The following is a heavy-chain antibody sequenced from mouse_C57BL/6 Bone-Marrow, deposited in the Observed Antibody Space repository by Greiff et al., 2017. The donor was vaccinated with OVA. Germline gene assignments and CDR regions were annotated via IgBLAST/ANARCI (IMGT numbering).Heavy chain of an antibody. CDR3: ARTEEDIDY. CDR2: INPSDSYT. J-gene: IGHJ4*01. CDR1: GYTFTSYR. V-gene: IGHV1-69*01. Sequence: QVQLQQPGAELVKPGASVKLSCKASGYTFTSYRMHWVKQRPGQGLEWIGGINPSDSYTNYNQKFKGKSTLTVDKSSSTAYMQLSSLTSEDSAVYYCARTEEDIDYWGQGTSVTVSS.